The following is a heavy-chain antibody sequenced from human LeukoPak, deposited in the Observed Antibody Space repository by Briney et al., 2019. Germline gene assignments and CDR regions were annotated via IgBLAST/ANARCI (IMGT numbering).Heavy chain of an antibody. CDR1: GGSISSSRVY. Sequence: PSETMSLTCTVSGGSISSSRVYWGWIRQPPGKGLEWDATISYSGSTTSYNPSLKSRVTISVDTSKNQFSLKLNSVTAADTAVYYCVRRTSGSYSDYWGQGTLVTVSS. J-gene: IGHJ4*02. CDR2: ISYSGSTT. CDR3: VRRTSGSYSDY. V-gene: IGHV4-39*01. D-gene: IGHD1-26*01.